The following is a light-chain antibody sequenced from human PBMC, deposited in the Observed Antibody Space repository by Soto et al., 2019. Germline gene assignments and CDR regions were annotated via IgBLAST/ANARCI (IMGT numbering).Light chain of an antibody. Sequence: DIQMTQSPASLSASVGDRVTITCRASQDINIFLSWFQQRPGQAPRLLIYAASKLQPGVPSRFSGGSSGSDFIFNIDNLQPEDFATYYCQQYDRLPPTFGRGTKL. CDR3: QQYDRLPPT. CDR1: QDINIF. J-gene: IGKJ2*01. CDR2: AAS. V-gene: IGKV1-33*01.